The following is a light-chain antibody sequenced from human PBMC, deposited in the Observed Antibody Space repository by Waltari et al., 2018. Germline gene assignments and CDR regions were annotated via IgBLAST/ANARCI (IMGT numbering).Light chain of an antibody. CDR2: QDT. V-gene: IGLV3-1*01. Sequence: YACWYQQKPGQSPVLVMYQDTKRPSGIPERFSGSNSGNTATLTISGTQAMDEADYYCQVWDSSTAVFGGGTKLTVL. CDR3: QVWDSSTAV. J-gene: IGLJ3*02. CDR1: Y.